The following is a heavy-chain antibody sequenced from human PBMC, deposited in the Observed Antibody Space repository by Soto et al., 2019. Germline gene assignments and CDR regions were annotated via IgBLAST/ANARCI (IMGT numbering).Heavy chain of an antibody. J-gene: IGHJ4*02. CDR3: ARADLYSSSSYYFDY. CDR1: GGSFSGYY. V-gene: IGHV4-34*01. Sequence: SETLSLTCAVYGGSFSGYYWSWIRQPPGKGLEWIGEINHSGSTNYNPSLKSRVTISVDTSKNRFSLKLSSVTAADTAVYYCARADLYSSSSYYFDYWGQGTLVTVSS. D-gene: IGHD6-6*01. CDR2: INHSGST.